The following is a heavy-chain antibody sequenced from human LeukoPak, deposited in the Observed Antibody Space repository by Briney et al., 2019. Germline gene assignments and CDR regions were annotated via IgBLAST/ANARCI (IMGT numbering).Heavy chain of an antibody. V-gene: IGHV4-39*07. J-gene: IGHJ4*02. CDR2: INHSGSA. Sequence: TTSETLSLTCTVSGGSISSSSYYWSWLRQPPGKGLEWIGEINHSGSANYNPSLKSRVTISVDTSKNQFSLKLSSVTAADTAVYYCARGYLYSSGWFTTQPFDYWGQGTLVTVSS. D-gene: IGHD6-19*01. CDR3: ARGYLYSSGWFTTQPFDY. CDR1: GGSISSSSYY.